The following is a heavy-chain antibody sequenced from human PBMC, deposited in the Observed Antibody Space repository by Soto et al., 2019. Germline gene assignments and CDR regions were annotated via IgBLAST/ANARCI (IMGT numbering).Heavy chain of an antibody. CDR2: ISYDGSNK. J-gene: IGHJ6*02. V-gene: IGHV3-30*18. Sequence: HPGGSLRLSCAASGFTFSSYGMHWVRQAPGKGLEWVTVISYDGSNKYYADSVKGRFTISRDNSKNTLYLQMNSLRAEDTAVYYCAKDRGRKSQYSSSWYSIPRYGMDVWGQGTTVTVSS. CDR1: GFTFSSYG. CDR3: AKDRGRKSQYSSSWYSIPRYGMDV. D-gene: IGHD6-13*01.